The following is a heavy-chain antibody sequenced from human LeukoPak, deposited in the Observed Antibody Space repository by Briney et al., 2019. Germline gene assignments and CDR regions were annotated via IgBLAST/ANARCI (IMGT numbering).Heavy chain of an antibody. Sequence: ASVKVSCKASVGTFRSYAINWVRLAPGERLECMAGIIPMVNTPKHAQKFQGRVTITADESTSTGYMEVSSLRSEDTAAYYCAIFQGTYGDNDNDYWGQGTLVTVSS. CDR1: VGTFRSYA. CDR3: AIFQGTYGDNDNDY. V-gene: IGHV1-69*01. J-gene: IGHJ4*02. CDR2: IIPMVNTP. D-gene: IGHD4-17*01.